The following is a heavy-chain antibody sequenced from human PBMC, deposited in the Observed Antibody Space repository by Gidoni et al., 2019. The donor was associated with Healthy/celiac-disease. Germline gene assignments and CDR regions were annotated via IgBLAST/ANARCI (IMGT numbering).Heavy chain of an antibody. V-gene: IGHV3-66*01. CDR2: IYSGGST. Sequence: EVQLVESGGGLVQPGGSLRLSCAASGFPVSRNYMSWVRQAPGKGLEWVSVIYSGGSTYYADSVKGRFTISRDNSKNTLYLQMNSLRAEDTAVYYCARDGDNGDYENWYFDLWGRGTLVTVSS. D-gene: IGHD4-17*01. J-gene: IGHJ2*01. CDR3: ARDGDNGDYENWYFDL. CDR1: GFPVSRNY.